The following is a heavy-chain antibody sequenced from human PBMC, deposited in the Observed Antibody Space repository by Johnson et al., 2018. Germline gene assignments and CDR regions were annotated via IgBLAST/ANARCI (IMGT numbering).Heavy chain of an antibody. CDR2: ISGSGGGT. J-gene: IGHJ6*02. D-gene: IGHD3-16*01. CDR3: AKRRVSGGGMAYHYGIDV. V-gene: IGHV3-23*04. CDR1: GFTFSSYA. Sequence: VQLVESGGGLVQPGGSLRLSCAASGFTFSSYAMSWVRQAPGKGLQWVSTISGSGGGTYYADSVKGRFTISRDNSKNMVYLQMNSLRAGDTAVYYCAKRRVSGGGMAYHYGIDVGGQGTTGTVSS.